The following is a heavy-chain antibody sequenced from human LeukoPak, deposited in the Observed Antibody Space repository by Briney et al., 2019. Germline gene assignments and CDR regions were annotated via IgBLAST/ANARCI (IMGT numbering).Heavy chain of an antibody. D-gene: IGHD3-22*01. J-gene: IGHJ4*02. CDR3: AKDGVYYDGSAHVYYFDY. CDR1: GFTFSGYS. V-gene: IGHV3-23*01. CDR2: ITGSGDYT. Sequence: GGSLSLSCAASGFTFSGYSMTWVRQAPGKGLEWVSSITGSGDYTYYIDSVKGRFTISRDNSKNILYLQMNSLRGEDTALYYCAKDGVYYDGSAHVYYFDYWGQGTLVAVSS.